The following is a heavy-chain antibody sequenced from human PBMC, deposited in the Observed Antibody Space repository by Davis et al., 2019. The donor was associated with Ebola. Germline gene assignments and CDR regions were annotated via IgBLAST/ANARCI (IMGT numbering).Heavy chain of an antibody. D-gene: IGHD3-10*01. V-gene: IGHV1-2*02. Sequence: ASVKVSCKASGYTFTAYYIHWVRRAPGQGLEWMGWINPNTGGTNYAQHFQGRATMTRDTSISTAYVQLSSLRSEDTAVFYCVRGMARGDFGLDVWGQGTTVTVSS. CDR2: INPNTGGT. J-gene: IGHJ6*02. CDR1: GYTFTAYY. CDR3: VRGMARGDFGLDV.